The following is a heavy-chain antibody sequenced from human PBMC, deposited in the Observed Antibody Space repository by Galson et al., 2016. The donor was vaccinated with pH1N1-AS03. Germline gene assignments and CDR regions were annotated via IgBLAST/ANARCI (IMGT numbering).Heavy chain of an antibody. V-gene: IGHV3-64*01. CDR2: FSSNGGRT. D-gene: IGHD5-12*01. Sequence: SLRLSCAASGFTLSKYGMHWVRQAPGKGLEFVLAFSSNGGRTFYANSVKGRFIVSRDTSKNTLSLQMGSLKIEDTAVYYCARDDSGYAYWGQGTPVTVSS. J-gene: IGHJ4*02. CDR3: ARDDSGYAY. CDR1: GFTLSKYG.